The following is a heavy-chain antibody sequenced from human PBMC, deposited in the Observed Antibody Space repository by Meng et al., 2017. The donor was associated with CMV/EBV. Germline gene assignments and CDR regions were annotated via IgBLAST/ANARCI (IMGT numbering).Heavy chain of an antibody. J-gene: IGHJ4*02. CDR1: GYNFANSW. V-gene: IGHV5-51*01. CDR3: ARHDSRYSVDC. CDR2: IYPADSDT. D-gene: IGHD5/OR15-5a*01. Sequence: GESLKISCKGSGYNFANSWIVWVRQMPGKGLEWMGSIYPADSDTRYSPSFQGQVTISADKSISTAYLQWSSLKTSDTATYYCARHDSRYSVDCWGQGTLVTVSS.